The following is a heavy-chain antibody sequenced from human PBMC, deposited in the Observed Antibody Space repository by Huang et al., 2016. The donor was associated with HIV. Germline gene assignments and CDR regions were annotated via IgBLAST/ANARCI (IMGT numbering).Heavy chain of an antibody. V-gene: IGHV3-74*01. CDR3: ARDPRGYREVYGMDV. CDR1: GSTLNSYG. J-gene: IGHJ6*02. D-gene: IGHD6-25*01. CDR2: SNSDGSRT. Sequence: EGQLVESGGGIIQRGGSRRLYWAASGSTLNSYGMHGVRQVPGKGLVWVSGSNSDGSRTSYADSVKGRFTISRDNAKNKLYLEMSSLRVEDTAVYYCARDPRGYREVYGMDVWGRGTTVTVSS.